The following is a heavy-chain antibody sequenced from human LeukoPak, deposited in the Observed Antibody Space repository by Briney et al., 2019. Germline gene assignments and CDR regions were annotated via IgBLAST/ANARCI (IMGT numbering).Heavy chain of an antibody. V-gene: IGHV3-9*01. CDR3: AKRGVVIRVILVGFHKEAYYFDS. CDR2: ISWNGATM. Sequence: GRSLRLSCAASGFTFNDYAMHWVRQAPGKGLEWVSGISWNGATMVYADSVEGRFTISRDNAKNSLYLQMNSLRAEDTAVYFCAKRGVVIRVILVGFHKEAYYFDSWGQGALVTVSS. J-gene: IGHJ4*02. D-gene: IGHD3-10*01. CDR1: GFTFNDYA.